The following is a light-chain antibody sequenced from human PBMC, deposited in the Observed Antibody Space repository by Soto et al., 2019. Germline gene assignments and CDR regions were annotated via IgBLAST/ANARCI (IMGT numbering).Light chain of an antibody. CDR1: SSDVGSYNL. CDR3: CSYAGSSTLV. V-gene: IGLV2-23*01. CDR2: DGS. J-gene: IGLJ3*02. Sequence: QSALTQPASVSGSPGQSITISCTGTSSDVGSYNLVSWHQQHPGKAPKLMIYDGSKRPSGVSNRFSGSKSGNTASLTISGLQAEDEADYYCCSYAGSSTLVFGGGTKVTVL.